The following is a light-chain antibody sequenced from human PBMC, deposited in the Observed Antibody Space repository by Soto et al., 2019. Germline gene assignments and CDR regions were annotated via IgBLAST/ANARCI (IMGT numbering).Light chain of an antibody. CDR2: DVS. J-gene: IGLJ2*01. CDR3: GSHASGSTLI. Sequence: QSALTQPASVSGSPGQSTTISCTGTSSDVGAYNHISWYQQHPGKAPKLLIYDVSNRPSGLSNRFSGSKSGNTASLTIAGLQADDEADYYCGSHASGSTLIFGGGTQLTVL. V-gene: IGLV2-14*03. CDR1: SSDVGAYNH.